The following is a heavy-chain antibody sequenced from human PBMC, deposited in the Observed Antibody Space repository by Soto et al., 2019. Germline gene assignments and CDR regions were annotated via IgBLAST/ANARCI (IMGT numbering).Heavy chain of an antibody. Sequence: GGSLRLSCAASGFTFSSYSMNWVRQAPGKGLEWVSSISSSSSYIYYADSVKGRFTISRDNAKNSLYLQMNSLRAEDTAVYYCARGKAYQKNMWNDVGYWGQGTLVTVSS. CDR3: ARGKAYQKNMWNDVGY. CDR1: GFTFSSYS. J-gene: IGHJ4*02. V-gene: IGHV3-21*01. CDR2: ISSSSSYI. D-gene: IGHD1-1*01.